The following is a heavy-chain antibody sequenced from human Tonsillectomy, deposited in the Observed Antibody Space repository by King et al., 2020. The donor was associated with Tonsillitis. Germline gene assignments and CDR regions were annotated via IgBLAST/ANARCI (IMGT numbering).Heavy chain of an antibody. Sequence: VQLQESGPGLVKPSETLSLTCTVSGGSISSYYWSWIREPPGKGLEWIGYIYYTGSTNQNPPLKSRLTISVETSRNQFSLKLGSVTAADTAVYYCARALYSSSHYNWFDPWGQGTLVTVSS. CDR3: ARALYSSSHYNWFDP. V-gene: IGHV4-59*08. CDR2: IYYTGST. J-gene: IGHJ5*02. CDR1: GGSISSYY. D-gene: IGHD6-13*01.